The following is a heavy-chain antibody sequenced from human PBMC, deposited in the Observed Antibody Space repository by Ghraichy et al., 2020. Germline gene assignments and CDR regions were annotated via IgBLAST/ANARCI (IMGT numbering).Heavy chain of an antibody. CDR2: ISGSGGST. CDR3: AKAGAIGYCSGGSCYGGMDV. Sequence: LSLTCAASGFTFSSYAMSWVRQAPGKGLEWVSAISGSGGSTYYADSVKGRFTISRDNSKNTLYLQMNSLRAEDTAVYYCAKAGAIGYCSGGSCYGGMDVWGQGTMVTVSS. CDR1: GFTFSSYA. J-gene: IGHJ6*02. V-gene: IGHV3-23*01. D-gene: IGHD2-15*01.